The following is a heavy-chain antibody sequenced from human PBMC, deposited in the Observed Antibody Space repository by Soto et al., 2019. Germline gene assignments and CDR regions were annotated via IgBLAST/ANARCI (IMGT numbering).Heavy chain of an antibody. D-gene: IGHD3-10*01. CDR3: ARDRGVLFGNWLDP. CDR2: IHYSGST. V-gene: IGHV4-31*03. Sequence: PSETLSLTCTVSGDSVSSGGDYWSWIRQHPGKGLEWIGYIHYSGSTYYNPSLRSRVTMSVDTSKNQLSLKLNSVTAADTAVYYCARDRGVLFGNWLDPWGQGTLVTVSS. CDR1: GDSVSSGGDY. J-gene: IGHJ5*02.